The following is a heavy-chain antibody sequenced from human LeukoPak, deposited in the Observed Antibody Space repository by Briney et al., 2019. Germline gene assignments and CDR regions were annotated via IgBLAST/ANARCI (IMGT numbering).Heavy chain of an antibody. V-gene: IGHV3-30*02. J-gene: IGHJ4*02. CDR1: GFTFSSYA. CDR3: AKDELRDILILGFFDY. D-gene: IGHD3-9*01. CDR2: IRYDGSNK. Sequence: GGSLRLSCAASGFTFSSYAMTWVRQAPGKGLEWVAFIRYDGSNKYYADSVKGRFTISRDNSKNTLYLQMNSLRAEDTAVYYCAKDELRDILILGFFDYWGQGTLVTVSS.